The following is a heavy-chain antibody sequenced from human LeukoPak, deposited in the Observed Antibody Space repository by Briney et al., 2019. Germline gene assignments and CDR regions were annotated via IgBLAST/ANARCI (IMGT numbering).Heavy chain of an antibody. CDR1: GFTFSDYT. CDR2: ISNSSSFI. J-gene: IGHJ4*02. D-gene: IGHD1-26*01. CDR3: TRGYDY. V-gene: IGHV3-48*02. Sequence: GGSLRLSCVASGFTFSDYTMNWVRQAPGKGLEWISYISNSSSFIFYADSVKGRFTVSRDNAKNSLYLQMNSLRDDDTALYYCTRGYDYWGQGTLVTVSS.